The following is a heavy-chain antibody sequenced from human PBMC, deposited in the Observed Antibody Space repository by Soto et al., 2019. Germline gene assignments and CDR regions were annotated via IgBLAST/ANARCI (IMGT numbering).Heavy chain of an antibody. CDR1: GFSLSTYHMG. V-gene: IGHV2-5*02. CDR2: IYWDDDK. CDR3: AHAGDYDLLTFDH. J-gene: IGHJ4*02. D-gene: IGHD4-17*01. Sequence: QITLKESGPTLVRPAQTLTLTCDFSGFSLSTYHMGVAWIRQPPGKALDWLALIYWDDDKRYSPSLTDRLAISKDTSSNQVVLTITNIDPGDSATYFCAHAGDYDLLTFDHWGPGTLVTVSS.